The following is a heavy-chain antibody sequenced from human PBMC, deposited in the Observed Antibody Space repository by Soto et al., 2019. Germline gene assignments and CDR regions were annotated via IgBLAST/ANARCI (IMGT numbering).Heavy chain of an antibody. D-gene: IGHD2-15*01. CDR2: ISAYNGNT. CDR1: GYTFTSYG. Sequence: QVQLVQSGAEVKKPGASVKVSCKASGYTFTSYGISWVRQAPGQGLEWMGWISAYNGNTNYAQKLQGRVTMTTDTSMSTAYMELRSLRSDDTAVYYCARDGMGYCSGGSCAPHGYWGQGTLVTVSS. J-gene: IGHJ4*02. V-gene: IGHV1-18*01. CDR3: ARDGMGYCSGGSCAPHGY.